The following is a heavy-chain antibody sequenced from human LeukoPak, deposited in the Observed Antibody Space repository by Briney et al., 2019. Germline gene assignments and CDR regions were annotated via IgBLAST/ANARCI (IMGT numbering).Heavy chain of an antibody. Sequence: GGSLRLSCAASGFTFSSYWMSWVRQAPGKGLEWVANIKQDGSEKYYVDSVKGRFTISRDNAKNSLYLQMNSLRAEDTAVYYCAREQYYYGSGSYYNAGYWGQGTLVTVSS. CDR1: GFTFSSYW. V-gene: IGHV3-7*01. CDR2: IKQDGSEK. CDR3: AREQYYYGSGSYYNAGY. J-gene: IGHJ4*02. D-gene: IGHD3-10*01.